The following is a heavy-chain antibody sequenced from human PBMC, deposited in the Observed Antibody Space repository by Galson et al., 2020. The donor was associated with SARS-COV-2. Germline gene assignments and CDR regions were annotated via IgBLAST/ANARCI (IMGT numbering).Heavy chain of an antibody. J-gene: IGHJ4*02. Sequence: GSLRLSCAASGFTFSSYGMHWVRQAPGKGLEWVAVISYDGSNKYYADYVKGRFTISRDNSKNTLYLQMNSLRAEDTAVYYCAKTSYYYYGSGSYYDELDYWGQGTLVTVSS. CDR1: GFTFSSYG. D-gene: IGHD3-10*01. CDR3: AKTSYYYYGSGSYYDELDY. V-gene: IGHV3-30*18. CDR2: ISYDGSNK.